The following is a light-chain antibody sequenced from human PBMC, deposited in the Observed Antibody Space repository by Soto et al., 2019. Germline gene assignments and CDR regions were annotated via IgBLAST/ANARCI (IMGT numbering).Light chain of an antibody. V-gene: IGLV2-14*01. Sequence: QSVLTQPASVSGSPGQSITISCTGTSSDVDGYNYVSWYQQHPGKVPKLMIYEVSNRPSGVSNRFSGSKSGNTASLTVSGLQVEDEADYYCTSYTTSDTFVFGTGTKLTVL. CDR3: TSYTTSDTFV. CDR2: EVS. CDR1: SSDVDGYNY. J-gene: IGLJ1*01.